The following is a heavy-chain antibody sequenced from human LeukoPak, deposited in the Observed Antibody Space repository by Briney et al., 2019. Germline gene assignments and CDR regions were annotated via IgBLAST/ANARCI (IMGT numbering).Heavy chain of an antibody. Sequence: GASVKVSCKASGGTFSSYAISWVRQAPGQGLEWMGGIIPIFGTANYAQKFQGRVTITADESTSTAYMELSSLRSEDTAVYYCARDLSGNKYGHFDYWGQGTLVTVSS. V-gene: IGHV1-69*01. CDR3: ARDLSGNKYGHFDY. CDR2: IIPIFGTA. D-gene: IGHD1-26*01. J-gene: IGHJ4*02. CDR1: GGTFSSYA.